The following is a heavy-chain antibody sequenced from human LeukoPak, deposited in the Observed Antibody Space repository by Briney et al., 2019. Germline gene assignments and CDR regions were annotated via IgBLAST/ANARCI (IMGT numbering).Heavy chain of an antibody. V-gene: IGHV3-11*01. Sequence: GGSLRLSCAASGFTFSDYYMSWIRQAPGKGLEWVSYISGSTIYYADSVKGRFTISRDNAKNSLYLQMNSRRAEDTAVYYCAREWDYWGQGTLVTVSS. CDR1: GFTFSDYY. J-gene: IGHJ4*02. CDR3: AREWDY. CDR2: ISGSTI.